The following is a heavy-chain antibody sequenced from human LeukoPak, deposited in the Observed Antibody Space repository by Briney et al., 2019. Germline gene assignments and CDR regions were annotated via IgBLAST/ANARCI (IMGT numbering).Heavy chain of an antibody. Sequence: GESLKISYQVSGXIFTNYCIGWVRQMPGKGLESMGIIYPADSDTTYSPSFEGQVTISADKSIDTVYLQWSSLKASDTATYYCARQSRDGSKTRGYYFDSWGQGTLVTVSS. V-gene: IGHV5-51*01. CDR2: IYPADSDT. D-gene: IGHD3-10*01. CDR1: GXIFTNYC. CDR3: ARQSRDGSKTRGYYFDS. J-gene: IGHJ4*02.